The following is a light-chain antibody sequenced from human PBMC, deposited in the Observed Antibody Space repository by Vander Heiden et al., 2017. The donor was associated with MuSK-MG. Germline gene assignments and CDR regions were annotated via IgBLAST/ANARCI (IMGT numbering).Light chain of an antibody. V-gene: IGLV2-14*03. J-gene: IGLJ1*01. CDR1: SSDVGGSNY. CDR2: DVS. Sequence: QSALTKPASVSGYPGQSITIPCTGTSSDVGGSNYGTWYQQHPGNAPKLIIYDVSNRPSGVSNRFSGSKSGNTASLTISGLQAEDEADYYCSSYTSSSTAFGTGTKVTVL. CDR3: SSYTSSSTA.